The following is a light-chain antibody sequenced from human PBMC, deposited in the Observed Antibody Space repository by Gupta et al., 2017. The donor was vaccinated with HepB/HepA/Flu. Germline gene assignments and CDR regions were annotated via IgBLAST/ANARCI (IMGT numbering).Light chain of an antibody. Sequence: SYLLTQPPSVSVAPGETANIACGGDDIGIKGVHWYQQKPGLAPILMIYFRGDRPSGIPERFSGSNSGGAATLTITSVEAGDEAAYFCQVWGRDQPVFGGGTKLTVL. V-gene: IGLV3-21*01. CDR1: DIGIKG. CDR2: FRG. CDR3: QVWGRDQPV. J-gene: IGLJ3*02.